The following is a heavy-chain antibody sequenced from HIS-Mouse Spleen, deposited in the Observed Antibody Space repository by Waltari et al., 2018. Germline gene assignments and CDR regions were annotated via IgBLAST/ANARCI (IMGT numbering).Heavy chain of an antibody. CDR1: GGSISRSSYY. J-gene: IGHJ2*01. CDR2: IYYSWIT. D-gene: IGHD6-13*01. CDR3: AREIPYSSSWYDWYFDL. V-gene: IGHV4-39*07. Sequence: QLQLQESGPGLVKPSETLSLTCTVSGGSISRSSYYWGWSRQPPGKGLGWIGRIYYSWITSYSPSLKSRVTISVDTSKNQFSLKLSSVTAADTAVYYCAREIPYSSSWYDWYFDLWGRGTLVTVSS.